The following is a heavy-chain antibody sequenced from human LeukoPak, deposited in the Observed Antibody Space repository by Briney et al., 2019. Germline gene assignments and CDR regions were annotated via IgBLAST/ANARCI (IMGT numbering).Heavy chain of an antibody. Sequence: PGGSLRLSCAASGFTFSSYEMNWVRQAPGKGLEWVSYISSSGSTIYYADSVKGRFTISRDNAKNSLYLEMNSLRAEDTAVYYCARGVFWSTSRNWFDSWGQGTLVTVSS. V-gene: IGHV3-48*03. CDR2: ISSSGSTI. J-gene: IGHJ5*01. D-gene: IGHD3-9*01. CDR3: ARGVFWSTSRNWFDS. CDR1: GFTFSSYE.